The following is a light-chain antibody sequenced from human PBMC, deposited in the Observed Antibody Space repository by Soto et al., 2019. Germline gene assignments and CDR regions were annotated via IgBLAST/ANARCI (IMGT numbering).Light chain of an antibody. CDR1: PSLGSTR. CDR3: QQFGGSPVT. J-gene: IGKJ1*01. V-gene: IGKV3-20*01. CDR2: DAS. Sequence: EIVLTQSPGTLSLSPGEKASLSCRASPSLGSTRLAWYQHIPGQAPRLLIYDASTRATDIPDRFSGSGSGTDFTLTITRLEPEDFAVYYCQQFGGSPVTFGQGTKVEIK.